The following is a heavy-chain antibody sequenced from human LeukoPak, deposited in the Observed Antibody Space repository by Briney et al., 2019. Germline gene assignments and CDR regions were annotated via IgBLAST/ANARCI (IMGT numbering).Heavy chain of an antibody. CDR2: ISGSGDST. V-gene: IGHV3-23*01. CDR1: GFTFSSYV. D-gene: IGHD2-15*01. CDR3: AKPLPPGGYYFDS. Sequence: GGSLRLSCAASGFTFSSYVMSWARLAPGKGLEWVSGISGSGDSTSYADSVKGRFTISRDNSKNTLYLQMNSLRAEDTAVYYCAKPLPPGGYYFDSWGQGTLVTVSS. J-gene: IGHJ4*02.